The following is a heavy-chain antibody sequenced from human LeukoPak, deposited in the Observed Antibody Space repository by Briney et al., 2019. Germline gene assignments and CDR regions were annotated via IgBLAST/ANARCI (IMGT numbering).Heavy chain of an antibody. CDR1: SGSISSSNW. CDR2: IYHSGST. Sequence: PSETLSITCAVSSGSISSSNWWSCVRQPPGKGLEWIGSIYHSGSTYYNPSLKSRVTISVDTSKNQFSLKLSSVTAADTAVYYCARARIAVTGTGINLDWFDPWGQGTLVTVSS. J-gene: IGHJ5*02. D-gene: IGHD6-19*01. V-gene: IGHV4-4*02. CDR3: ARARIAVTGTGINLDWFDP.